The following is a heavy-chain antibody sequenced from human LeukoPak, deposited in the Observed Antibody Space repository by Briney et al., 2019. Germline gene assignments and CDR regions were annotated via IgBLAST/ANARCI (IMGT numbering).Heavy chain of an antibody. V-gene: IGHV3-23*01. CDR3: ARRAYNWGAFDI. D-gene: IGHD5-24*01. Sequence: GGSLRLSCAASGFTFTNYAMNWVHQAPGKGLEWVSTLSPSGADTYYADSVKGRFTISRDISKNTLYLQMNSLRAEDTAVYYCARRAYNWGAFDIWGQGTMVTVSS. CDR2: LSPSGADT. J-gene: IGHJ3*02. CDR1: GFTFTNYA.